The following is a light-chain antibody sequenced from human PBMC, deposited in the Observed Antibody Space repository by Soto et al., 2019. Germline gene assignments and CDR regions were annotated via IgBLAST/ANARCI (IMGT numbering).Light chain of an antibody. CDR1: QSVSSSTY. CDR3: QQYGSSRT. V-gene: IGKV3-20*01. J-gene: IGKJ1*01. CDR2: DVS. Sequence: EVVLTQSPGTLSLSPGERATLSCRASQSVSSSTYLAWYQQKPGQAPRLLIYDVSSRANGIPDRFSGSESGTDFTLTISRLEPEDFAVYYCQQYGSSRTFGQGTKVDI.